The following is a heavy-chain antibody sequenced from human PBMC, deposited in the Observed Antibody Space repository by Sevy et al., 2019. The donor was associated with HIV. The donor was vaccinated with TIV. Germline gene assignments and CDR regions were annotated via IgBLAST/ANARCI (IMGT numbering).Heavy chain of an antibody. CDR2: INPSGGST. V-gene: IGHV1-46*01. CDR3: AGDHPVIGSSWYGAFDI. CDR1: GYTFTSYY. D-gene: IGHD6-13*01. J-gene: IGHJ3*02. Sequence: ASVKVSCKASGYTFTSYYMHWVRQAPGQGLEWMGIINPSGGSTSYAQKFQGRVTMTRDTSTSTVYMELSSLRSEDTAGYYCAGDHPVIGSSWYGAFDIWGQGTMVTVSS.